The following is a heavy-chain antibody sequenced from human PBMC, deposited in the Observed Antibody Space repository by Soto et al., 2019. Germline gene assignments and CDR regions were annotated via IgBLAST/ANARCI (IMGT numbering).Heavy chain of an antibody. CDR2: IIPIFGTA. Sequence: SCKASGGTFRSYAISWVRQAPGQGLEWMGGIIPIFGTANYAQKFQGRVTITADESTSTAYMELSSLRSEDTAVYYCARVGAVARFLEWLSWFDPWGQGTLGTVSS. J-gene: IGHJ5*02. CDR1: GGTFRSYA. V-gene: IGHV1-69*01. CDR3: ARVGAVARFLEWLSWFDP. D-gene: IGHD3-3*01.